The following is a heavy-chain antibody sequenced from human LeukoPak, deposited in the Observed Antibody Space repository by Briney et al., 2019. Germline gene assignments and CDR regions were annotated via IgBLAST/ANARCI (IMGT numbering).Heavy chain of an antibody. CDR3: ARGYYDSSGYKTNDY. CDR2: IYYSGST. CDR1: GDSISSYY. Sequence: SETLSLTCTVSGDSISSYYWSWIRQPPGKGLEWIGNIYYSGSTYYNPSLKSRVTISVDTSKNQFSLKLSSVTAADTAVYYCARGYYDSSGYKTNDYWGQGTLVTVSS. D-gene: IGHD3-22*01. V-gene: IGHV4-59*12. J-gene: IGHJ4*02.